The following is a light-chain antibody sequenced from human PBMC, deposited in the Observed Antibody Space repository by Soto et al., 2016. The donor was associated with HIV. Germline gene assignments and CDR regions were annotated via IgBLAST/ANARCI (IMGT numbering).Light chain of an antibody. J-gene: IGLJ2*01. CDR2: DDS. Sequence: SYELTQPPSLSVAPRKTARITCGGNNVGSKSVQWYQQKPGQAPILVLYDDSDRPSGIPERFSGSNSGNTATLTISRVEGGDEADYYCQVWDSTSDHSGVFGGGTKLTVL. V-gene: IGLV3-21*03. CDR3: QVWDSTSDHSGV. CDR1: NVGSKS.